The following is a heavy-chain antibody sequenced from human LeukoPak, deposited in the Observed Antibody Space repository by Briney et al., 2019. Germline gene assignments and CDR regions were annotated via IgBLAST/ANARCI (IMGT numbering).Heavy chain of an antibody. CDR3: ARGRKRYVGIAAADFDY. V-gene: IGHV1-8*01. CDR1: GYTFTSYD. D-gene: IGHD6-13*01. Sequence: ASVKVSCKASGYTFTSYDIDWVRQATGQGLEWMGWMNPNSGNTGYAQKFQGRVTMTRNTSISTAYMELSSLRSEDTAVYYCARGRKRYVGIAAADFDYWGQGTLVTVSS. J-gene: IGHJ4*02. CDR2: MNPNSGNT.